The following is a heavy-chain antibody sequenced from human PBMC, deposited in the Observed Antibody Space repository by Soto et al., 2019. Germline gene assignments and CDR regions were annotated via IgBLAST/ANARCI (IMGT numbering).Heavy chain of an antibody. Sequence: VGSLRLSCTGSGFSFFSYAMSWVRQAPGKGLEWVSTISGSGGHTYYADSVKGRFVVSRDNDKNTVYLHMSSLTGEDTAVYFCAKIEMGWFAHWGQGTQVTVSS. D-gene: IGHD2-8*01. CDR2: ISGSGGHT. CDR3: AKIEMGWFAH. V-gene: IGHV3-23*01. CDR1: GFSFFSYA. J-gene: IGHJ5*02.